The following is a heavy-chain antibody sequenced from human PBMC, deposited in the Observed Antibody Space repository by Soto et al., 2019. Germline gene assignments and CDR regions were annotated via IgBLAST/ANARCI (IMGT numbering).Heavy chain of an antibody. Sequence: SVKVSCKASGGTFSSYAISWVRQAPGQGLEWMGGIIPIFGTANYAQKFQGRVTITADESTSTAYMELSSLRSEDTAVYYCASRRDIVVVPAANPTLYYYYYGMDVWGQGTTVTVSS. J-gene: IGHJ6*02. CDR3: ASRRDIVVVPAANPTLYYYYYGMDV. V-gene: IGHV1-69*13. CDR2: IIPIFGTA. D-gene: IGHD2-2*01. CDR1: GGTFSSYA.